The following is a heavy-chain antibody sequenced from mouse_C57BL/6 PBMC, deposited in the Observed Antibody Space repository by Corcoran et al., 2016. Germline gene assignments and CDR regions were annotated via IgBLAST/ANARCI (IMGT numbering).Heavy chain of an antibody. V-gene: IGHV1-18*01. D-gene: IGHD1-1*01. J-gene: IGHJ1*03. CDR3: ARPYYGSSPWYFDV. CDR1: GYTFTDYN. Sequence: EVHLQQSGPELVKPGASVKIPCKASGYTFTDYNMDWVKQSHGKSLEWIGDINPNNGGTIYNQKFKGKATLTVDKSSSTAYMELRSLTSEDTAVYYCARPYYGSSPWYFDVWGTGTTVTVSS. CDR2: INPNNGGT.